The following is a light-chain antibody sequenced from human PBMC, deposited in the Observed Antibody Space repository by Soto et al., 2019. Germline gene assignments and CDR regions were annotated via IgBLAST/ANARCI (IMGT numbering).Light chain of an antibody. CDR1: QTISND. CDR3: QQNNKWPSVT. V-gene: IGKV3-15*01. J-gene: IGKJ4*01. CDR2: GAS. Sequence: EVVMTQSPATVSVSPGEGVTLSCRASQTISNDLAWYQQKPGQAPRLLIYGASTRATGVPARFSGGGSGTEFTLANSSLQSEDFAFYYCQQNNKWPSVTFGGGTKVEIK.